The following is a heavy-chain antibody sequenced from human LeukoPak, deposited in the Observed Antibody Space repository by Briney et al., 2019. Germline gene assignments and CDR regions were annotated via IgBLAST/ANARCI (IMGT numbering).Heavy chain of an antibody. J-gene: IGHJ4*02. D-gene: IGHD1-26*01. CDR1: GYSISSGYY. CDR3: ARAVVGATPGVDY. Sequence: PSETLSLTCTVSGYSISSGYYWGWIRQPPGKGLEWIGSIYHSGSTYYNPSLKSRVTISVDTSKDQFSLKLSSVTAADTAVYYCARAVVGATPGVDYWGQGTLVTVSS. CDR2: IYHSGST. V-gene: IGHV4-38-2*02.